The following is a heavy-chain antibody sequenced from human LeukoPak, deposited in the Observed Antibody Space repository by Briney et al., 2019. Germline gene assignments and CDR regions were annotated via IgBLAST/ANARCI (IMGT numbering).Heavy chain of an antibody. V-gene: IGHV4-31*03. CDR3: AREAGATTSPFDY. Sequence: SQTLSLTCTVSGGSISSGGCYWSWIRQHPGKGLEWIGYIYYSGSTYYNPSLKSRVTISVDTSKNQFSLKLSSVTGADTAVYYCAREAGATTSPFDYWGQGTLVAVSS. CDR1: GGSISSGGCY. D-gene: IGHD1-26*01. CDR2: IYYSGST. J-gene: IGHJ4*02.